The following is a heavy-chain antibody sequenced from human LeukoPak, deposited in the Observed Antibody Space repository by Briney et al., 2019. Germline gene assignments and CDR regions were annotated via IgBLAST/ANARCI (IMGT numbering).Heavy chain of an antibody. CDR2: IYYSGST. CDR3: ARGRDIVVVVADPTTGWYFDL. J-gene: IGHJ2*01. CDR1: GGSISSYY. D-gene: IGHD2-15*01. V-gene: IGHV4-59*01. Sequence: SETLSLTCTVSGGSISSYYWSWIRQPPGKGLEWIGYIYYSGSTNYNPSLKSRVTISVDTSKNQFSLKLSSVTAADTAVYYCARGRDIVVVVADPTTGWYFDLWGRGTLVTVSS.